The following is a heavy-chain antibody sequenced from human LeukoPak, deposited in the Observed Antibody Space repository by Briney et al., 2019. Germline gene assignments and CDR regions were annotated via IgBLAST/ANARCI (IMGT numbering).Heavy chain of an antibody. J-gene: IGHJ4*02. CDR2: ISSSSSYI. V-gene: IGHV3-21*01. D-gene: IGHD3-10*01. Sequence: PGGSLRLSCAASGFTFSSYSMNWVRQAPGKGLEWVSSISSSSSYIYYADSVKGQFTISRDNAKNSLYLQLNSLRADDAAVYYCARDVGPGDYWGQGTLVTVSS. CDR1: GFTFSSYS. CDR3: ARDVGPGDY.